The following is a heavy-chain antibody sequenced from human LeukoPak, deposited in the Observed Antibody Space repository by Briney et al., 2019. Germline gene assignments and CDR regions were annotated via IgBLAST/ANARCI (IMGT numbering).Heavy chain of an antibody. J-gene: IGHJ2*01. CDR1: GFTFDDYA. D-gene: IGHD1-26*01. V-gene: IGHV3-9*01. Sequence: GGSLRLSCAASGFTFDDYAMHWVRQAPGKGLEWVSGISWNSGSIGYADSVKGRFTISRDNAKNSLYLQMNSLRAEDTALYYCAKGYSGSYYWYFDLRGRGTLVTVSS. CDR2: ISWNSGSI. CDR3: AKGYSGSYYWYFDL.